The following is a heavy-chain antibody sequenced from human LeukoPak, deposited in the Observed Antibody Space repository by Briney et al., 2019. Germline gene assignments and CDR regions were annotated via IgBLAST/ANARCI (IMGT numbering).Heavy chain of an antibody. Sequence: GGSLRLSCAASGFTINKYWMSWVRQAPGKGLEWVAVISYDGSNKYYVDSVKGRFTISRDNSKNTLYLQMNSLRPEDTAVYYCAKDRTYDYGTYDAFDIWGPGTMVTVSS. CDR2: ISYDGSNK. CDR1: GFTINKYW. CDR3: AKDRTYDYGTYDAFDI. J-gene: IGHJ3*02. D-gene: IGHD4-17*01. V-gene: IGHV3-30*18.